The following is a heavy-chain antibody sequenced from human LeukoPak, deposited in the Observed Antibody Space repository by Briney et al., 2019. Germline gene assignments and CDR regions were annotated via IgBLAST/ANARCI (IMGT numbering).Heavy chain of an antibody. CDR2: IYSGGST. J-gene: IGHJ3*02. V-gene: IGHV3-53*01. CDR3: ARDLGTNDAFDI. Sequence: GGSLRLSCAASGFTLSTTYMSWVRQAPGKGLEWVSIIYSGGSTYYAHSVKGRFTISRDNSKNTVYLQMNSLRAEDTAVYYCARDLGTNDAFDIWGQGTMLTVSS. D-gene: IGHD7-27*01. CDR1: GFTLSTTY.